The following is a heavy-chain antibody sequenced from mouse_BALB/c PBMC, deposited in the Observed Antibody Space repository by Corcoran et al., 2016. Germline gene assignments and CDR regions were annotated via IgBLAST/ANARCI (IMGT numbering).Heavy chain of an antibody. CDR3: ARWDWYFDV. CDR1: GFNIKDTS. J-gene: IGHJ1*01. Sequence: EVQLQQSGAELVKPGASVKLSCTASGFNIKDTSMHWVKQRPEQGLEWIGRIDPANGNTKYDPKFQGKATITADTSANTAYRQLSSLTSEDTAVYYCARWDWYFDVWGAGTTVTVSS. V-gene: IGHV14-3*02. CDR2: IDPANGNT.